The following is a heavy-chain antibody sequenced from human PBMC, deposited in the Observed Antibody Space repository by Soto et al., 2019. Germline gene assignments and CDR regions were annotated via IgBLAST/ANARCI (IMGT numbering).Heavy chain of an antibody. Sequence: SVKVSYKASGGTFISYHISWLRQAPGQGPEWMGGIIPIFNRANYSQIFKGRLTITADESTSTSYMEVNNLKSEDTAVYYFARPSTYYDDWRVCHPFHXWGQLTLVTGSX. V-gene: IGHV1-69*13. CDR3: ARPSTYYDDWRVCHPFHX. CDR2: IIPIFNRA. CDR1: GGTFISYH. J-gene: IGHJ4*02. D-gene: IGHD3-10*02.